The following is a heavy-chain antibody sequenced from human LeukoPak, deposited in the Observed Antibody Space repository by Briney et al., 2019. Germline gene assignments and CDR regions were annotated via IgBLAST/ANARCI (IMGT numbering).Heavy chain of an antibody. J-gene: IGHJ4*02. CDR2: IHPNSGAT. CDR1: GYTFTGYY. Sequence: ASVKVSCKASGYTFTGYYMHWVRQAPGQGLEWMGWIHPNSGATRYAQKFQGRVSMTRDTSVSTAYLDLSELTSDDTAIYYCARDLEAAAALDYWGQGTLVTVSS. V-gene: IGHV1-2*02. D-gene: IGHD6-13*01. CDR3: ARDLEAAAALDY.